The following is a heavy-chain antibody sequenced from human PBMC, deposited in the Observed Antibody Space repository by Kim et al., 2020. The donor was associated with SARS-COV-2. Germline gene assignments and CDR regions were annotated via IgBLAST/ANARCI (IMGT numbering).Heavy chain of an antibody. CDR2: IYWDDEK. V-gene: IGHV2-5*02. CDR3: AQTGYSSTWYQGYFAS. Sequence: SGPTLVNPTQTLTLTCTFSGFSLNTPGMAVGWIRQPPGKALEWLSVIYWDDEKRYRPSLRSRFTITKDTSKNQVVLMMTNMDYVDAGTYYCAQTGYSSTWYQGYFASWGQGTLVTVSS. J-gene: IGHJ4*02. CDR1: GFSLNTPGMA. D-gene: IGHD6-13*01.